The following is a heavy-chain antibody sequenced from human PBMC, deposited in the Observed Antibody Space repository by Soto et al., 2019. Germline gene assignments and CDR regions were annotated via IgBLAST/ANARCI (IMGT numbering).Heavy chain of an antibody. CDR3: ARKGSFDY. Sequence: SETLSLTCAVYGGSFSGYYWSWIRQPPGKGLEWIGEINHSGSTNYNPSLKSRVTISVDTSKNQFSLKLSSVTAADTAVYYCARKGSFDYWGQGTLVTVSS. J-gene: IGHJ4*02. CDR1: GGSFSGYY. V-gene: IGHV4-34*01. CDR2: INHSGST.